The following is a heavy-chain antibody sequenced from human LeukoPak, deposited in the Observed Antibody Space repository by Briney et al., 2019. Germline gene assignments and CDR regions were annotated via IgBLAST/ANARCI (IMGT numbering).Heavy chain of an antibody. V-gene: IGHV1-69*05. CDR2: VVPPLGSP. J-gene: IGHJ4*02. CDR3: AREVGTGTLDG. Sequence: SVKVSCTASGGDFSTYTMTWVRQAPGQGLEWMGGVVPPLGSPDYAQKFQDRLTITTDESTNTAYMELHSLRSEDTAVYYCAREVGTGTLDGWGQGTLVIVSS. CDR1: GGDFSTYT. D-gene: IGHD1-1*01.